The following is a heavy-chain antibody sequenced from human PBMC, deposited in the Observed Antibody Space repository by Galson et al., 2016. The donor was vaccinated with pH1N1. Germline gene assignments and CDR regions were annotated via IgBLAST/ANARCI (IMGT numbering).Heavy chain of an antibody. V-gene: IGHV3-21*01. CDR2: ISSSGSYK. D-gene: IGHD2-2*01. CDR3: ATYCISTTCYEGSFDY. J-gene: IGHJ4*02. CDR1: EFTFGSYS. Sequence: SLRLSCAASEFTFGSYSMNWVRQGPGKGLEWVSYISSSGSYKNYAGSVKGRFTISRDNVKNSLYLQMNSLRAEDTAIYYCATYCISTTCYEGSFDYWGQGTLVTVSS.